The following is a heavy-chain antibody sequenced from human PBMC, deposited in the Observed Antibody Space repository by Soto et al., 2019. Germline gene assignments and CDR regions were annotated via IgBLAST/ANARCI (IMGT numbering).Heavy chain of an antibody. D-gene: IGHD3-3*01. CDR3: ARAIPYYFWSGYYYYYYYMDV. J-gene: IGHJ6*03. Sequence: ASVKVSCKASGYTFTSYDINWVRQATGQGLEWMGWMNPNSGNTGYAQKFQGRVTMTRNTSISTAYMELSSLRSEDTAVYYCARAIPYYFWSGYYYYYYYMDVWGKGTTVTVSS. CDR1: GYTFTSYD. V-gene: IGHV1-8*01. CDR2: MNPNSGNT.